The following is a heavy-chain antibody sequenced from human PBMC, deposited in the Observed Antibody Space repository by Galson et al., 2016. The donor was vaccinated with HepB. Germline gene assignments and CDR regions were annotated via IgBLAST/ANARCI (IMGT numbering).Heavy chain of an antibody. J-gene: IGHJ4*02. CDR1: GYSFTSYW. V-gene: IGHV5-10-1*01. D-gene: IGHD6-19*01. CDR2: IDPSDSYK. CDR3: GRHIGYSCGLFDY. Sequence: QSGAEVKKPGESLRISCKGSGYSFTSYWISWVRQMPGKGLEWMGKIDPSDSYKNYNPSLQGHVTISADKSISTAYLQWTSLKASDTAMYFCGRHIGYSCGLFDYWGQGTLVTGSP.